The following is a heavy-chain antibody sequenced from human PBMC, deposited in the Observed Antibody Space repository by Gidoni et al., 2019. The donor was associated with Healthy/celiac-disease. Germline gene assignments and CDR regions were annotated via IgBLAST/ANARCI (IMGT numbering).Heavy chain of an antibody. CDR3: ARGSIAAAGTAGYYYGMDV. D-gene: IGHD6-13*01. Sequence: QVQLVQSGAQVKKPGASVKISCKASAYTLTSYGISWVRQAAGEGLEWMGCISAYNGNTNYAQKLQGRVTMTTDTSTSTAYMELRSLRSDDTAVYYCARGSIAAAGTAGYYYGMDVWGQGTTVTVSS. CDR2: ISAYNGNT. V-gene: IGHV1-18*04. J-gene: IGHJ6*02. CDR1: AYTLTSYG.